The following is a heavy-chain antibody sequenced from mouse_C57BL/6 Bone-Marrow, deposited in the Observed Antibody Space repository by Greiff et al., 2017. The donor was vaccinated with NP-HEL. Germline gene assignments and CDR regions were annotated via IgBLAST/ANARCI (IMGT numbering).Heavy chain of an antibody. Sequence: VQLQQSGPELVKPGASVKLSCKASGYTFTSYDINWVKQRPGQGLEWIGWIYPRDGSTKYNEKFKGKATLTVDTSSSTAYMELHSLTSEDSAVYFCAGGTYDYDECYAMDYWGQGNSVTGSS. J-gene: IGHJ4*01. CDR3: AGGTYDYDECYAMDY. D-gene: IGHD2-4*01. CDR1: GYTFTSYD. V-gene: IGHV1-85*01. CDR2: IYPRDGST.